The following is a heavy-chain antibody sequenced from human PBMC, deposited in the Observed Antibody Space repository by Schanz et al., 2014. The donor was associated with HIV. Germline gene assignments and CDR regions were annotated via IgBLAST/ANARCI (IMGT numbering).Heavy chain of an antibody. V-gene: IGHV1-2*02. D-gene: IGHD3-16*02. Sequence: QVQLVQSGAEVKKPGASVKVSCKASGYTFTSYYMHWVRQAPGQGLEWMGWINPKTGGTNLAQMFQGRIVVARDTSINTAYLEVSRLRSDDTAVFYCARSRYHQFVGHFDYWGQGSLVTVSS. J-gene: IGHJ4*02. CDR3: ARSRYHQFVGHFDY. CDR2: INPKTGGT. CDR1: GYTFTSYY.